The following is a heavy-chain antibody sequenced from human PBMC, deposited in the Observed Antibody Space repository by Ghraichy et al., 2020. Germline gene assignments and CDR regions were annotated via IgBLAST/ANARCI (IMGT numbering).Heavy chain of an antibody. D-gene: IGHD6-13*01. CDR2: ISSSSSTI. Sequence: GESLNISCAASGFTFSSYSMNWVRQAPGKGLEWVSYISSSSSTIYYADSVKGRFTISRDNAKNSLYLQMNSLRDEDTAVYYCARSKTRSSSWYFLGDDALDIWGQGTMVTVSS. V-gene: IGHV3-48*02. CDR1: GFTFSSYS. J-gene: IGHJ3*02. CDR3: ARSKTRSSSWYFLGDDALDI.